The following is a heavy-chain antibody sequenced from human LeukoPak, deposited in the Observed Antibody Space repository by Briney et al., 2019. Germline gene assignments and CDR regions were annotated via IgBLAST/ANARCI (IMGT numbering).Heavy chain of an antibody. CDR1: GFTFSSYG. Sequence: QTGGSLRLSCAASGFTFSSYGMHWVRQAPGKGLEWGAVIWYDGSNKYYADSVKGQFTISRDNSKNTLYLHMNGRRPQDRVVYYCARDRPARGYYDSSGYYHDFGYWGQGTLVPVSS. CDR2: IWYDGSNK. V-gene: IGHV3-33*01. J-gene: IGHJ4*02. CDR3: ARDRPARGYYDSSGYYHDFGY. D-gene: IGHD3-22*01.